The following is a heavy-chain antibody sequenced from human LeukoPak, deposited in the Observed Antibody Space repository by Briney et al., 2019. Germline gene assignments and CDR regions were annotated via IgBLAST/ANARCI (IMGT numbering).Heavy chain of an antibody. D-gene: IGHD3-10*01. Sequence: GRSLRLSCAASGFTFNSHAIHWVRQPPGKGLEWVAVISYDGSNKNYADSVKGRFTISRDNSKDTLYLQMSSLRTEDTALYYCARVTQTLLWFGEFSDWGRGTLVTVSS. CDR3: ARVTQTLLWFGEFSD. J-gene: IGHJ4*02. CDR1: GFTFNSHA. V-gene: IGHV3-30*04. CDR2: ISYDGSNK.